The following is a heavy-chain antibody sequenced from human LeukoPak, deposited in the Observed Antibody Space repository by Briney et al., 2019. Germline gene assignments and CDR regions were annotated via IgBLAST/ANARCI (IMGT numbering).Heavy chain of an antibody. V-gene: IGHV3-15*01. CDR3: TTVFSSGWYGVRDY. CDR1: GFTFSNAW. CDR2: IKSKTDGGTT. D-gene: IGHD6-19*01. Sequence: GGSLRLSCAASGFTFSNAWMSWVRQAPGKGLEWVGRIKSKTDGGTTDYAAPVKGRFTISRDDSKNTLYLQMNSLKTEDTAVCYCTTVFSSGWYGVRDYWGQGTLVTVSS. J-gene: IGHJ4*02.